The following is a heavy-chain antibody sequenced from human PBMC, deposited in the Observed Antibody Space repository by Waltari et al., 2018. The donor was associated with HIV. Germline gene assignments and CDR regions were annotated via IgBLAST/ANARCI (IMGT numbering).Heavy chain of an antibody. CDR2: ISTYNANT. CDR3: ARDGLRYSGTFYSDY. Sequence: QFPLVQSGAAMKQPGASVKVSCKASGYTFLRYGISCVRHAPGHGLEWMGWISTYNANTNYAQSLQCRVTMTTDTSTTTAYMALRSLTSDDTAVYYCARDGLRYSGTFYSDYWGQGTLVTVSS. D-gene: IGHD1-26*01. V-gene: IGHV1-18*01. CDR1: GYTFLRYG. J-gene: IGHJ4*02.